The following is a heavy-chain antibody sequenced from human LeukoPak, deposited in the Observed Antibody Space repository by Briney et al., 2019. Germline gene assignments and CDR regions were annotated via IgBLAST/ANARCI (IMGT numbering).Heavy chain of an antibody. CDR3: ARGTARDGYNNENDY. J-gene: IGHJ4*02. CDR2: INPSGGST. D-gene: IGHD5-24*01. V-gene: IGHV1-46*01. CDR1: GYTFTSYY. Sequence: ASVKVSCKASGYTFTSYYMHWVRQAPGQGLEWMGIINPSGGSTSYAQKFQGRVTITADKSTSTAYMELSSLRSEDTAVYYCARGTARDGYNNENDYWGQGTLVTVSS.